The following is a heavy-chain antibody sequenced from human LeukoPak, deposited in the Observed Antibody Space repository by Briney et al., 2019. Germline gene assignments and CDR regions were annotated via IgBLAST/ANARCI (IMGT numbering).Heavy chain of an antibody. D-gene: IGHD6-6*01. J-gene: IGHJ5*02. CDR1: GGSFSGYY. CDR3: ARGSTVSEYSSSIDP. CDR2: INHSGST. V-gene: IGHV4-34*01. Sequence: SETLSLTCAVYGGSFSGYYWSWIRQPPGKGLEWIGEINHSGSTNYNPSLKSRVTISVDTSKNQFSLKLSSVTAADTAVYYCARGSTVSEYSSSIDPWGQGTLVTVSS.